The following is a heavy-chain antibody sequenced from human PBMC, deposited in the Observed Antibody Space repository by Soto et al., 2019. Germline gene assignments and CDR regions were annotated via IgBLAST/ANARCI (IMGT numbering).Heavy chain of an antibody. CDR3: ARAHHYDFWSGYYTRYYYGMDV. Sequence: GGSLRLSCAASGFTFSSYEMNWVRQAPGKGLEWVSYISSSGSTIYYADSVKGRFTISRDNAKNSLYLQMNSLRAEDTAVYYCARAHHYDFWSGYYTRYYYGMDVWGQGXTVTVSS. CDR1: GFTFSSYE. V-gene: IGHV3-48*03. D-gene: IGHD3-3*01. J-gene: IGHJ6*02. CDR2: ISSSGSTI.